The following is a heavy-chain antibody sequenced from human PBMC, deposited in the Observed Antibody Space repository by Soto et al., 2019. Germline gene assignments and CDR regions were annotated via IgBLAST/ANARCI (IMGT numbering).Heavy chain of an antibody. J-gene: IGHJ6*02. D-gene: IGHD4-4*01. V-gene: IGHV3-48*03. CDR1: GFTFSSYE. CDR2: ISSSGSTI. CDR3: ARDSNGGYYYGMDV. Sequence: GGSLRLSCAASGFTFSSYEMNWVRQAPGKGLEWVSYISSSGSTIYYADSVKGRFTISRDNAKNSLYLQMNSLRAEDTAVYYCARDSNGGYYYGMDVWGQGTTVTVS.